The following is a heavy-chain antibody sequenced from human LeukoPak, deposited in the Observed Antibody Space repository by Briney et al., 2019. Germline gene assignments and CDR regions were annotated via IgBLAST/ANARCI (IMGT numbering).Heavy chain of an antibody. Sequence: AGGSLRLSCAASGFTFSSYAMHWVRQAPGKGLEWVTVISYDGSNKYYADSVKGRFAISRDNSKNTLYLQMNSLRTEDTAVYYCAGSSTNLPRGNYYYYYMDVWGKGTTVTVSS. J-gene: IGHJ6*03. CDR3: AGSSTNLPRGNYYYYYMDV. CDR2: ISYDGSNK. D-gene: IGHD2-2*01. CDR1: GFTFSSYA. V-gene: IGHV3-30*09.